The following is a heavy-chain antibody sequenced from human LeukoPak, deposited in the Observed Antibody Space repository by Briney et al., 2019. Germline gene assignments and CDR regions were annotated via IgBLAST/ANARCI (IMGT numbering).Heavy chain of an antibody. V-gene: IGHV3-30*03. Sequence: PGGSLRLSCAVSGFTFNSDVVHWVRQAPGKGLEWVTFTSNDGSRTYYADSVKGRFTFSRDNSENMFYLQMNSLRADDTAVYYCARDRRGTWSIDFWGQGVLVTVSS. CDR1: GFTFNSDV. D-gene: IGHD1-1*01. CDR3: ARDRRGTWSIDF. J-gene: IGHJ4*02. CDR2: TSNDGSRT.